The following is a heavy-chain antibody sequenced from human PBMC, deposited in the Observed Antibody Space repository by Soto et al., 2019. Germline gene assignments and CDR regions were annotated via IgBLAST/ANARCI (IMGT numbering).Heavy chain of an antibody. D-gene: IGHD1-26*01. J-gene: IGHJ6*02. Sequence: GSLRLSCAASGFIFSGYAMSWVRQAPGKGLEWVSTIKGSGGSTYYADSVKGRFTISRDSSKTTLNLQMTSLRAEHTAVYYSATGAREKGYYYHGMDVWGQGTTVTVSS. CDR1: GFIFSGYA. CDR3: ATGAREKGYYYHGMDV. CDR2: IKGSGGST. V-gene: IGHV3-23*01.